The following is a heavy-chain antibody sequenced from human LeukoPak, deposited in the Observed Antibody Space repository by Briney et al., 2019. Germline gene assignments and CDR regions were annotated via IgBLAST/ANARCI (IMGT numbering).Heavy chain of an antibody. V-gene: IGHV3-23*01. CDR3: AREYSYGYDDWFDP. J-gene: IGHJ5*02. D-gene: IGHD5-18*01. CDR1: GFTFSNHA. Sequence: GGSLRLSCAASGFTFSNHAMSWFRQAPGKGLEWVSAISPPGGTTYFADSVKGRFNISRDNSKDTLYLQMNSLRAGDTAIYCCAREYSYGYDDWFDPWGQGTLVTVSS. CDR2: ISPPGGTT.